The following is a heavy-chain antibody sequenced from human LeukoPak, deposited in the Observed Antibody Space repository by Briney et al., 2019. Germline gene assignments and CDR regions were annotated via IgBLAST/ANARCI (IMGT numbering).Heavy chain of an antibody. CDR1: GYSFTGYY. CDR2: VNSNIGDT. Sequence: ASVKVSCKASGYSFTGYYIHWVRQAPGQGLEWMGWVNSNIGDTYYAQKVRGRLAITRDKSITTVHMELSRLRSNDTAVYYCARDVLGYDSSASDWGQGTLVTVSS. J-gene: IGHJ4*02. V-gene: IGHV1-2*02. CDR3: ARDVLGYDSSASD. D-gene: IGHD3-22*01.